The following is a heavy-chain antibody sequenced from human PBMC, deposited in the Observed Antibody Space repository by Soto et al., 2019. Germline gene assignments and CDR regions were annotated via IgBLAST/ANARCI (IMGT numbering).Heavy chain of an antibody. D-gene: IGHD3-9*01. V-gene: IGHV4-34*01. CDR1: GGTFIGYC. CDR3: ARQMRGPIPHFGWLSPLTS. CDR2: ITHSGDT. J-gene: IGHJ5*02. Sequence: PSVTMSLTCAVDGGTFIGYCCSWIRKPTGKGLEWIGTITHSGDTFYNPPLESRLTMSLDASKNQFSMRLTSVTAADAGVYFCARQMRGPIPHFGWLSPLTSWGQGIQVTVSS.